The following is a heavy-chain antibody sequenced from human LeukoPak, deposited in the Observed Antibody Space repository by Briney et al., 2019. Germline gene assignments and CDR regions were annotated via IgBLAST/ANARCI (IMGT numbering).Heavy chain of an antibody. J-gene: IGHJ6*03. CDR1: GGSISSGDYY. CDR3: ARAPLYNWNSYYYMDV. Sequence: PSETLSLTCTVSGGSISSGDYYWSWIRQPPGKGLKWIGYIYYSGSTYYNPSLKSRVTISVDTSKNQFSLKLSSVTAADTAVYYCARAPLYNWNSYYYMDVWGKGTTVTVSS. D-gene: IGHD1-7*01. CDR2: IYYSGST. V-gene: IGHV4-30-4*08.